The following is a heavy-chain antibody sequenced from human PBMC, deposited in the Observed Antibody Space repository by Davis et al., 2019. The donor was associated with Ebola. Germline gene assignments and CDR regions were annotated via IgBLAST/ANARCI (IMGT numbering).Heavy chain of an antibody. J-gene: IGHJ4*02. Sequence: ASVKVSCKASGYTFTSYGIIWVRQAPGQGLEWMGIINPSGGSTSYAQKFQGRVTMTRDTSTSTVYMELSSLRSEDTAVYYCARDVIPMITFGGVRAFDYWGQGTLVTVSS. D-gene: IGHD3-16*01. CDR1: GYTFTSYG. V-gene: IGHV1-46*01. CDR2: INPSGGST. CDR3: ARDVIPMITFGGVRAFDY.